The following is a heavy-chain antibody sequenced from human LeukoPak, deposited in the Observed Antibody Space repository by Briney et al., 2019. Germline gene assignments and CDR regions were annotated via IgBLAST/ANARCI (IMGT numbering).Heavy chain of an antibody. D-gene: IGHD3-22*01. CDR1: GFTFRNYG. Sequence: GGSLRLSRAASGFTFRNYGMHWVRQAPAKGLEWLAVVCYDDAVKNYADSVKGRFTISRDNSKNTLYLQMNSLRAEDTAVYYCAKDRDYDSSGYYYEFDYWGQGTLVTVSS. J-gene: IGHJ4*02. CDR3: AKDRDYDSSGYYYEFDY. CDR2: VCYDDAVK. V-gene: IGHV3-33*06.